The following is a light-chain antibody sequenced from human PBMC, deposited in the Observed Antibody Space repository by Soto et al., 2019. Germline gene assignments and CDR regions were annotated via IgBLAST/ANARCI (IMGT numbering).Light chain of an antibody. CDR3: SSYTGSSTRVV. J-gene: IGLJ2*01. V-gene: IGLV2-14*01. Sequence: QSVLTQPASVSGSPGQSITISCTGTSSDVGGYNYVSWYQQHPGKAPKLMIYDISDRPSGVSNRFSGSKSGNTASLTISRIQAEDEADYYCSSYTGSSTRVVFGGGTQLTVL. CDR2: DIS. CDR1: SSDVGGYNY.